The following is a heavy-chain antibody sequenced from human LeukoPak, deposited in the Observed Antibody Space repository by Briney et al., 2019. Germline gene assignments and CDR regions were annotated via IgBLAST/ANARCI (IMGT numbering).Heavy chain of an antibody. CDR3: ASYLQYDAFDI. Sequence: GGSLRLSCAASGFTFSSHRMHWVRQAPGKGLEYVSTISSNGAITHYANSVKGRFTISRDNSKNTLYLQMNSLRAEDTAVYYCASYLQYDAFDIWGQGTMVTVSS. V-gene: IGHV3-64*04. D-gene: IGHD4-11*01. CDR1: GFTFSSHR. J-gene: IGHJ3*02. CDR2: ISSNGAIT.